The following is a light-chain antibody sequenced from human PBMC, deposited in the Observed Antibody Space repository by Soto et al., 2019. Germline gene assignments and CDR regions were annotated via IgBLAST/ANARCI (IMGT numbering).Light chain of an antibody. CDR1: SSDVGGYDY. CDR3: CSYAGSYTFYV. Sequence: QSALTQPRSVSGSPGQSVTISCAGTSSDVGGYDYVSWYQHHHGTAPKLMIYDVSMRPSGVPDRFSGSKSGNTASLTISGLQAEDEADYYCCSYAGSYTFYVFGTGTKLTVL. CDR2: DVS. V-gene: IGLV2-11*01. J-gene: IGLJ1*01.